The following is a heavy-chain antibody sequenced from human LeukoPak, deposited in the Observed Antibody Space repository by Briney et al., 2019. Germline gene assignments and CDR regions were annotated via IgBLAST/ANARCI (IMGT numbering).Heavy chain of an antibody. Sequence: GGSLRLSCAASGFTFSSYSMNRIRQAPGKGLEWVSSISSSTSYIYYADSVKGRFTISKDNAKNSLYLQMNSLRAEDTAVYYCARAGGSTVSHSDYWGQGTLVTVSS. D-gene: IGHD4-17*01. J-gene: IGHJ4*02. V-gene: IGHV3-21*01. CDR2: ISSSTSYI. CDR1: GFTFSSYS. CDR3: ARAGGSTVSHSDY.